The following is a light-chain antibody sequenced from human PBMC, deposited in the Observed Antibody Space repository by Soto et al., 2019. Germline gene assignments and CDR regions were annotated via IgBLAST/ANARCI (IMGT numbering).Light chain of an antibody. Sequence: DIQMTQSPSSLSASVGDRVTITCRASQSISSYLNWYQQKPGKAPKLLIYAASSLQSGVPSRFSGSGSGTDFTLNIISLQPEDFATYYCQHRYSTPFTFGPGTKVDIK. J-gene: IGKJ3*01. CDR2: AAS. V-gene: IGKV1-39*01. CDR1: QSISSY. CDR3: QHRYSTPFT.